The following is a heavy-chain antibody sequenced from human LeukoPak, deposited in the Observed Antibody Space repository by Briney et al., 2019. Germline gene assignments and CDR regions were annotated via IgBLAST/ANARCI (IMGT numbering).Heavy chain of an antibody. V-gene: IGHV1-24*01. CDR3: ATNSLTTGDYYYMDV. Sequence: ASVKVSCKVSGYTLTELSMHWVRQAPGKGLEWMGGFDPEGGETIYAQKFQGRVTMTEDTSTDTAYMELSSLRSEDTAVYYCATNSLTTGDYYYMDVWGKGTTVTVSS. CDR1: GYTLTELS. J-gene: IGHJ6*03. CDR2: FDPEGGET. D-gene: IGHD4-17*01.